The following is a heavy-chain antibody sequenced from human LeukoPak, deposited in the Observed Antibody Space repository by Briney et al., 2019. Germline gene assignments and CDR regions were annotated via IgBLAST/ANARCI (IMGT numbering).Heavy chain of an antibody. CDR1: GFTFSSYS. J-gene: IGHJ6*02. D-gene: IGHD2-2*01. CDR2: ISGSGGST. Sequence: GGSLRLSCAASGFTFSSYSMNWVRQAPGKGLEWVSAISGSGGSTYYADSVKGRFTISRDNSKNTLYLQMNSLRAEDTAVYYCAKDTSPLYYYYGMDVWGQGTTVTVSS. CDR3: AKDTSPLYYYYGMDV. V-gene: IGHV3-23*01.